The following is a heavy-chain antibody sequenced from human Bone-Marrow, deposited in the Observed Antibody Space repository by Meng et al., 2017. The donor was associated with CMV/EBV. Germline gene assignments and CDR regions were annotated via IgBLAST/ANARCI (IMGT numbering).Heavy chain of an antibody. CDR2: INHSGST. Sequence: SQTLSLTCAVYGGSFSGYYWSWIRQPPGKGLEWIGEINHSGSTNYNPSLKSRVTISVDTSKNQFSLKLSSVTAADTAVYYCARGRGYSGSRFDYWGQGTLVTVPS. CDR1: GGSFSGYY. V-gene: IGHV4-34*01. CDR3: ARGRGYSGSRFDY. J-gene: IGHJ4*02. D-gene: IGHD1-26*01.